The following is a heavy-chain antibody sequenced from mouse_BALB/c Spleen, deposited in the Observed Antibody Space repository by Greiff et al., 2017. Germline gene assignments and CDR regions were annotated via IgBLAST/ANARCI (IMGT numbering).Heavy chain of an antibody. CDR1: GFTFSSYA. CDR3: ARGRDEAFAY. CDR2: ISSGGST. V-gene: IGHV5-6-5*01. J-gene: IGHJ3*01. Sequence: EVQGVESGGGLVKPGGSLKLSCAASGFTFSSYAMSWVRQTPEKRLEWVASISSGGSTYYPDSVKGRFTISRDNARNILYLQMSSLRSEDTAMYYCARGRDEAFAYWGQGTLVTVSA.